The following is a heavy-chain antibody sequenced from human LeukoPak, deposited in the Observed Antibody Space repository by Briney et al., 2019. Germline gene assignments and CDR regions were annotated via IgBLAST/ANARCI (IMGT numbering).Heavy chain of an antibody. D-gene: IGHD4-17*01. CDR2: INHSGST. Sequence: SETLSLTCAVYGGSFSGYYWSWIRQPPGKGLEWIGEINHSGSTNYNPPLKSRVTIAVDTSKNQFSLKLSSVTAADTAVYYCARLSYGDYAGYWGQGTLVTVSS. CDR1: GGSFSGYY. CDR3: ARLSYGDYAGY. J-gene: IGHJ4*02. V-gene: IGHV4-34*01.